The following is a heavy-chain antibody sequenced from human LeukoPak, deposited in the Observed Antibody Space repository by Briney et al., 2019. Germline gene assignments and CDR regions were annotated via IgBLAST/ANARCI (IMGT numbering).Heavy chain of an antibody. Sequence: ASVKVSCKASGGTFSSYSISWVRQAPGQGLEWMGRIIAILDTAHYAQKFQGRFTITADKSTTTVYMELSSLRSDDTAVYYCVRSGYDYDWFDPWGQGTLVTVSS. CDR1: GGTFSSYS. V-gene: IGHV1-69*08. J-gene: IGHJ5*02. CDR2: IIAILDTA. CDR3: VRSGYDYDWFDP. D-gene: IGHD5-12*01.